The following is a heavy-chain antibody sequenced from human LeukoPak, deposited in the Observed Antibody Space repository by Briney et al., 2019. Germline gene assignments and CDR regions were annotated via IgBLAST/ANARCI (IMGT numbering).Heavy chain of an antibody. CDR1: GGSISSYY. CDR2: IYYSGST. V-gene: IGHV4-59*01. CDR3: ARGIFGVVPETFDY. D-gene: IGHD3-3*01. Sequence: SETLSLTCTVSGGSISSYYWSWSRQPPGKGLEWIGYIYYSGSTNYNPSLKSRVTISVDTSKNQFSLKLSSVTAADTAVYYCARGIFGVVPETFDYWGQGTLVTVSS. J-gene: IGHJ4*02.